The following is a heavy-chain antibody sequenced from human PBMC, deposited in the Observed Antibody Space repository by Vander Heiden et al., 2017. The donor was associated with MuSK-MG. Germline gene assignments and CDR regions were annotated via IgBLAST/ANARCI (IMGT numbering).Heavy chain of an antibody. CDR2: ISGSGGST. CDR3: AKSGRYCSSTSCYYY. J-gene: IGHJ4*02. Sequence: EVQLLESGGGLVQPGGSLSLSCAACGFTFSSYAMSWVRQAPGKGLEWVSAISGSGGSTYYADSVKGRFTISRDNSKNTLYLQMNSLRAEDTAVYYCAKSGRYCSSTSCYYYWGQGTLVTVSS. CDR1: GFTFSSYA. D-gene: IGHD2-2*01. V-gene: IGHV3-23*01.